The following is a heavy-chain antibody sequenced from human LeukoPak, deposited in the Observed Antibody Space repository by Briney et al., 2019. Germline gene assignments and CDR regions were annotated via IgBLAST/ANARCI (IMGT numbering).Heavy chain of an antibody. CDR3: AKGILVSFYPDY. CDR1: GFTFSSHA. J-gene: IGHJ4*02. D-gene: IGHD2/OR15-2a*01. V-gene: IGHV3-23*01. CDR2: LSSGGGDT. Sequence: GGSLRLSCAASGFTFSSHAMSWVRQAPGKGLEWVSGLSSGGGDTNYADSVKGRFIISRDNSKNTLYLQMNSLRADDTAVYYCAKGILVSFYPDYWGQGTLVTVSS.